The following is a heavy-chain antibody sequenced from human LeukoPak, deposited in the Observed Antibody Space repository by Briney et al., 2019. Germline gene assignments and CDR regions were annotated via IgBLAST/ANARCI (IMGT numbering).Heavy chain of an antibody. CDR3: ARGEWGIAAAGGIYDY. Sequence: GGSLRLSCAASGFTFSSYSMNWVRQAPGKGLEWVSSISSSSSYIYYADSVKGRFTISRDNAKNSLYLQMNSLRAEDTAVYYCARGEWGIAAAGGIYDYWGQGTLVTVSS. V-gene: IGHV3-21*01. CDR2: ISSSSSYI. CDR1: GFTFSSYS. J-gene: IGHJ4*02. D-gene: IGHD6-13*01.